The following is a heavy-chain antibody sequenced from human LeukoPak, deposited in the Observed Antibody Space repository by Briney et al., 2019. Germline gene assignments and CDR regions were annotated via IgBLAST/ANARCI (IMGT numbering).Heavy chain of an antibody. CDR2: INTNTGNP. V-gene: IGHV7-4-1*02. J-gene: IGHJ4*02. CDR1: GYTFTSYY. CDR3: ARETRVGRYSSGYSGY. Sequence: ASVKVSCKASGYTFTSYYMHWVRQAPGQGLEWMGWINTNTGNPTYAQGFTGRFVFSLDTSVSTAYLQISSLKAEDTAVYYCARETRVGRYSSGYSGYWGQGTLVTVSS. D-gene: IGHD3-22*01.